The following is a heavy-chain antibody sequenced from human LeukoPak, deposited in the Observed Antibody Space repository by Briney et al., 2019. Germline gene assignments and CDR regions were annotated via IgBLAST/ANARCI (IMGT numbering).Heavy chain of an antibody. CDR3: ARFHGSGFYLDY. J-gene: IGHJ4*02. V-gene: IGHV4-4*07. CDR2: IYISGST. D-gene: IGHD3-10*01. CDR1: GGSISNYY. Sequence: PSETLSLTCTVSGGSISNYYWSWVRQPAGKGLEWIGRIYISGSTNYNPSLKSRVTISVHKSKNQFSLKLSSVTAADTAVYYCARFHGSGFYLDYWGQGTLVTVSS.